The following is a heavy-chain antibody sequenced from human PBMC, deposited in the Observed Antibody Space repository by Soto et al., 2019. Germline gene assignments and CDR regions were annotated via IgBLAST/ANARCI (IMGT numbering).Heavy chain of an antibody. V-gene: IGHV3-7*01. CDR1: GFTFTNYW. D-gene: IGHD2-15*01. Sequence: EVEVVESGGGLVQPGGSLRLPCVASGFTFTNYWMTWVRQAPGKGLEWVANINQDGSERTHVDSVKGRFTVSRDNAKNSLYLEMNRLRAEDTAVYYCARGDIVVVVAAGGMDVWGQGTTVTVSS. CDR2: INQDGSER. J-gene: IGHJ6*02. CDR3: ARGDIVVVVAAGGMDV.